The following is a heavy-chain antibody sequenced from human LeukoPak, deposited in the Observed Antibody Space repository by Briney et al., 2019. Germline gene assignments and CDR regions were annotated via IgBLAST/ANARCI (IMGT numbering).Heavy chain of an antibody. CDR1: GGSISSYH. V-gene: IGHV4-4*07. D-gene: IGHD1-26*01. CDR2: IYTSGST. CDR3: AREWELLGAGWFDP. Sequence: PSETLSLTCTVSGGSISSYHWSWIRQPAGKGLEWIGRIYTSGSTNYNPSLKSRVTMSVDTSKNQFSLKLSSVTAADTAVYYCAREWELLGAGWFDPWGQGTLVTVSS. J-gene: IGHJ5*02.